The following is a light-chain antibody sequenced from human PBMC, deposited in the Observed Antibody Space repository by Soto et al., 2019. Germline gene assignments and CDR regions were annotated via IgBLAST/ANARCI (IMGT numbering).Light chain of an antibody. J-gene: IGLJ2*01. CDR2: RNN. Sequence: QAVVTQPPSASGTPGQRVTISCSGSSSNIGSNYVYWYQQLPGTAPKLLIYRNNERPSGVPDRFSGSKSGTSASLAISGLRSEDEGDYFCAAWDDSLSGVLFGGGTKLTVL. CDR1: SSNIGSNY. CDR3: AAWDDSLSGVL. V-gene: IGLV1-47*01.